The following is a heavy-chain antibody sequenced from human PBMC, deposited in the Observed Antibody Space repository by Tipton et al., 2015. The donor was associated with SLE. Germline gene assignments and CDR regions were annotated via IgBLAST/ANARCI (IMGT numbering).Heavy chain of an antibody. CDR3: ARASYYDFWNSYSYYFDY. V-gene: IGHV4-59*01. D-gene: IGHD3-3*01. Sequence: TLSLICTVSGGSISSSYWSWIRQSPGKGLEWIGYVYYSGSTNYNPSLKSRVTISVDTSKNQFSLKLSSVTAADTAVYYCARASYYDFWNSYSYYFDYWGQGTLVTVSS. J-gene: IGHJ4*02. CDR2: VYYSGST. CDR1: GGSISSSY.